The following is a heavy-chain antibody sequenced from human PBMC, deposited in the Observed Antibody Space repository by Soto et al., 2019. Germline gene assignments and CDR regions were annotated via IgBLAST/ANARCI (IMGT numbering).Heavy chain of an antibody. CDR2: IYYSGST. Sequence: PSETLSLTCTVSGGSISSYYWSWIRQPPGKGLEWIGYIYYSGSTNYNPSLKSRVTISVDTSKNQFSLKLSSVTAADTAVYYCARASTGLAVVGYYYYYGMDVWGQGTTVTVCS. CDR3: ARASTGLAVVGYYYYYGMDV. V-gene: IGHV4-59*01. J-gene: IGHJ6*02. CDR1: GGSISSYY. D-gene: IGHD6-19*01.